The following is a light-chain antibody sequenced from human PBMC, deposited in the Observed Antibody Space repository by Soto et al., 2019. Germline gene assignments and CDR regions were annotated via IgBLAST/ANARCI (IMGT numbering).Light chain of an antibody. J-gene: IGLJ1*01. CDR1: SSDVGGYNY. Sequence: QSALTQPPSASGSPGQSVTISCTGASSDVGGYNYVSWYQQHPGKAPKLMIYEVNKRPSGVPDRFSGSKFGNTASLTVSGLQGEDEADYYCQSYDSSLSSYVFGTGTKLTVL. CDR2: EVN. CDR3: QSYDSSLSSYV. V-gene: IGLV2-8*01.